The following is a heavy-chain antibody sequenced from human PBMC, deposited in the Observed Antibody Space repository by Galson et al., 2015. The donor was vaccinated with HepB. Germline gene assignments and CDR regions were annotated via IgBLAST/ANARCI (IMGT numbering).Heavy chain of an antibody. V-gene: IGHV3-53*01. Sequence: SLRLSCAASGFTVTTHYMTWVRQAPGKGLEWISVIYTGGSTYYADSIKGRFTASRDKSNNTVYLQMTNLRVEDTALYYCARDLRGLDVWGQGTTVIVSS. CDR3: ARDLRGLDV. J-gene: IGHJ6*02. D-gene: IGHD3-9*01. CDR1: GFTVTTHY. CDR2: IYTGGST.